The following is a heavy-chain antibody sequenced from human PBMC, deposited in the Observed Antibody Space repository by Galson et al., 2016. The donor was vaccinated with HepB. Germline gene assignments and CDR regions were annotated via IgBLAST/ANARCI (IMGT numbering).Heavy chain of an antibody. J-gene: IGHJ4*02. CDR3: AKDRSFANFYGSGTYYKE. CDR1: GFTFENYG. CDR2: ISYDGSDT. D-gene: IGHD3-10*01. V-gene: IGHV3-30*18. Sequence: SLRLSCAASGFTFENYGMHWVRQAPGKGLEWVTVISYDGSDTYYADSVKGRFTVSRDNSKNTLYLQMNSPRPDDSAVYYCAKDRSFANFYGSGTYYKEWGQGTLVTVSS.